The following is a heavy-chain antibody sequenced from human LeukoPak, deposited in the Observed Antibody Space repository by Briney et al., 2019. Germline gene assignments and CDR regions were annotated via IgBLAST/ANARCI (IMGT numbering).Heavy chain of an antibody. D-gene: IGHD6-13*01. Sequence: GESLRLSCAASGFTFGSYWMHWVRQAPGKGLVWVSRINGDGSITSYADSVKGRFTISRDNSKNTLYLQMNSLRAEDTAVYYCARDGIAAAGIPDNWFDPWGQGTLVTVSS. CDR3: ARDGIAAAGIPDNWFDP. CDR1: GFTFGSYW. V-gene: IGHV3-74*01. CDR2: INGDGSIT. J-gene: IGHJ5*02.